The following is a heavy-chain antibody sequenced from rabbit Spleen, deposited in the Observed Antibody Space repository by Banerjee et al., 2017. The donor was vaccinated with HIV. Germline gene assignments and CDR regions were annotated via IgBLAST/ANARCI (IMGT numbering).Heavy chain of an antibody. D-gene: IGHD1-1*01. Sequence: QEQLEESGGGLVQPEGSLTFTCTASGFSFNEKYWISWVRQAPETGLEWIASIYGGSTGATYYASWAKGRFTISRTSSTTVTLRMTSLTAADRATYFCARDLVGVIGWNFYLWGPGTLVTVS. CDR1: GFSFNEKYW. CDR2: IYGGSTGAT. V-gene: IGHV1S45*01. CDR3: ARDLVGVIGWNFYL. J-gene: IGHJ4*01.